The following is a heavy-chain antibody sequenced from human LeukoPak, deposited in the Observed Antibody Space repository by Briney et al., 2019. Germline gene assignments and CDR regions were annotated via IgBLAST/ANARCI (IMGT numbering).Heavy chain of an antibody. V-gene: IGHV3-73*01. J-gene: IGHJ3*02. CDR2: IRSKGNNYAT. D-gene: IGHD1-26*01. Sequence: PGRSLRLSCAASGFTFSGFAMHWVRQASGKGLEWVGRIRSKGNNYATAYAASVKGRFTISRDDSKNTAYLQMNSLKTEDTAIYYCTTLSVGATLAFDIWGQGTMVTVSS. CDR3: TTLSVGATLAFDI. CDR1: GFTFSGFA.